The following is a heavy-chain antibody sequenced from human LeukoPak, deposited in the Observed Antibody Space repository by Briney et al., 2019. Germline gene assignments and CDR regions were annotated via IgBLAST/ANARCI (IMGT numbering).Heavy chain of an antibody. CDR2: TYYRSTWYN. CDR1: GDSVSSISVT. CDR3: ARRLTQYDCFDP. J-gene: IGHJ5*02. Sequence: SQTLSLTCAISGDSVSSISVTWNWIRQSPSRGLEWLGRTYYRSTWYNDYAVSVRGRITVNPDTSKNQFSLHLNSVTPEDTAVYYCARRLTQYDCFDPWGPGILVTVSS. V-gene: IGHV6-1*01. D-gene: IGHD2-2*01.